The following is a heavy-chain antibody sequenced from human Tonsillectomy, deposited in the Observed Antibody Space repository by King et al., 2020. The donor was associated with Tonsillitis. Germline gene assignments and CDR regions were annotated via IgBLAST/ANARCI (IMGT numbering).Heavy chain of an antibody. Sequence: QLVQSGAEVKKPGSSVKVSCKASGGTFSSYAISWVRQAPGQGLEWMGGIIPIFGTANYAQKFQGRVTITADASTSTAYMELSSLRSEDTAVYYCARSLIMITFGGVAHAFDIWGQGTMVTVSS. D-gene: IGHD3-16*01. V-gene: IGHV1-69*01. CDR1: GGTFSSYA. CDR2: IIPIFGTA. CDR3: ARSLIMITFGGVAHAFDI. J-gene: IGHJ3*02.